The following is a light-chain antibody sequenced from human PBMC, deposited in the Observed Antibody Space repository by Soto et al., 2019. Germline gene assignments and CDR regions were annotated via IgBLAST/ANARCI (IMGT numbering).Light chain of an antibody. Sequence: DIELTHPPSQLSESVGDGVTITCRSSQGISSELAWYQQKPGKAPKLLIYAASTLQSGVPSRFSGSGSGTEFTLTISSLQPEDFATYYCQHLNSYPALTVAGGTKL. CDR3: QHLNSYPALT. CDR2: AAS. J-gene: IGKJ4*01. V-gene: IGKV1-9*01. CDR1: QGISSE.